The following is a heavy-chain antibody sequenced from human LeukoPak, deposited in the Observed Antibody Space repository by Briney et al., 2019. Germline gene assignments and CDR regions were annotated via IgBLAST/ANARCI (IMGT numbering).Heavy chain of an antibody. V-gene: IGHV4-34*01. CDR1: GGSFSGYY. CDR3: ARDKGPSGLDY. CDR2: INHSGST. Sequence: SETLSLTCAVYGGSFSGYYWSWIRQPPGKGLEWIGEINHSGSTNYNPSLKSRVTISVDTSKNQFSLKLSSVTAADTAVYYCARDKGPSGLDYWGQGTLVTVSS. D-gene: IGHD6-25*01. J-gene: IGHJ4*02.